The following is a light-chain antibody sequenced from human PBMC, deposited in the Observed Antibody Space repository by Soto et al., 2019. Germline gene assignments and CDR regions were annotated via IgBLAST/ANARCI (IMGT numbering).Light chain of an antibody. CDR2: DAS. CDR3: QQRSDWPPWT. J-gene: IGKJ1*01. Sequence: EIVLTQSPATLSLSPGERATLSCRASQSVSSYLAWYQQKPGQAPRLLIYDASNRATGIPARFSGSGSGADFTLTITSLELEDFAVYYCQQRSDWPPWTFGNGTKVELK. V-gene: IGKV3-11*01. CDR1: QSVSSY.